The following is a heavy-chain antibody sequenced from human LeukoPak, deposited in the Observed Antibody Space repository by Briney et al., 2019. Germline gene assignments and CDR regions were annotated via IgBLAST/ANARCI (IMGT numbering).Heavy chain of an antibody. Sequence: ASVKVSCKASGYTFTSYGISWVRQAPGQGLEWIGWISAYNGHTNYAQKLQGRVTMTTDTSTSTAYMELRSLRSDDAAVYYCAYDSSGYRVAAFDYWGQGTLVTVSS. D-gene: IGHD3-22*01. V-gene: IGHV1-18*01. J-gene: IGHJ4*02. CDR2: ISAYNGHT. CDR3: AYDSSGYRVAAFDY. CDR1: GYTFTSYG.